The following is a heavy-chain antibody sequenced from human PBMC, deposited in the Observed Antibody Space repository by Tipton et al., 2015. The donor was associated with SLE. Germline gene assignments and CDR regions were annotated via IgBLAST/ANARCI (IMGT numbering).Heavy chain of an antibody. D-gene: IGHD3-16*02. V-gene: IGHV4-59*08. CDR1: GGSIKRYY. Sequence: TLSLTCTVSGGSIKRYYWSWIRQPPGQGLEWIGYMYDSGNTNYNPSLKSRVTMSVDTSKNQFSLKLSSVTAADTAVYYCASFYDYVWGSYRHDAFDIWGQGTMVTVSS. CDR2: MYDSGNT. CDR3: ASFYDYVWGSYRHDAFDI. J-gene: IGHJ3*02.